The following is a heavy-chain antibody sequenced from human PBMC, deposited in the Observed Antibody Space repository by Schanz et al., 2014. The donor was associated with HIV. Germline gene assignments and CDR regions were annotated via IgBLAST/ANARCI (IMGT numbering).Heavy chain of an antibody. J-gene: IGHJ6*02. CDR3: ARVANWDYYGMDV. Sequence: QVQLVESGGGVVQPGRSLRLSCAASRFTFSNFGMHWVRQAPGKGLEWVTFISYDGSFQYYADSVKGRFTISRDNSKNRLYLQMNSLRTEDTAVYYCARVANWDYYGMDVWGRGTTVTVSS. D-gene: IGHD3-16*01. CDR2: ISYDGSFQ. CDR1: RFTFSNFG. V-gene: IGHV3-30*13.